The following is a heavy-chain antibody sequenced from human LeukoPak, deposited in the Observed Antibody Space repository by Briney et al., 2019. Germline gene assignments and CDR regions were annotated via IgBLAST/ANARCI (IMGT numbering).Heavy chain of an antibody. CDR1: GGSISSYY. Sequence: PSETLSLTCTVSGGSISSYYWGWIRQPPGKGLEWIGSIYYSGSTYYNPSLKSRVTISVDTSKNQFSLKLSSVTAADTAVYYCASNFIAARPFRRPSYFDYWGQGTLVTVSS. CDR3: ASNFIAARPFRRPSYFDY. D-gene: IGHD6-6*01. CDR2: IYYSGST. V-gene: IGHV4-39*07. J-gene: IGHJ4*02.